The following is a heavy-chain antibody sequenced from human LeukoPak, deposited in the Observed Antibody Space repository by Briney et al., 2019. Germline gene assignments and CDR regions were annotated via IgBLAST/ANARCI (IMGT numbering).Heavy chain of an antibody. CDR1: GGSFSGYY. V-gene: IGHV4-34*01. Sequence: PSETLSLTCAVYGGSFSGYYWSWIRQPPGKGLEWIGEINHSGSTNYNPSLKSRVTISVDTSKNQFSLKLSSVTAADTAVYYGARPFLYYYGSGSHNWFDPWGQGTLVTVSS. CDR3: ARPFLYYYGSGSHNWFDP. J-gene: IGHJ5*02. D-gene: IGHD3-10*01. CDR2: INHSGST.